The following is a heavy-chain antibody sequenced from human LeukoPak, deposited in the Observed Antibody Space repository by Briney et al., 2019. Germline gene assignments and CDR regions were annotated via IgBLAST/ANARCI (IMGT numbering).Heavy chain of an antibody. V-gene: IGHV1-24*01. CDR2: FDPESGKT. CDR1: GHTLAELS. D-gene: IGHD5-12*01. J-gene: IGHJ4*02. Sequence: GASGKVSCKISGHTLAELSMHWVRQGPGKGLDWMGGFDPESGKTIYAEKFQSRVSMTEDTSTDTAYMELNSLSSEDTAIYYCATNTYNGYAIDSWGQGTLVTVSS. CDR3: ATNTYNGYAIDS.